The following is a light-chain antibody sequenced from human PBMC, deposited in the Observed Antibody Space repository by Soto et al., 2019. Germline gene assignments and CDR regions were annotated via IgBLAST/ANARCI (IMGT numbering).Light chain of an antibody. CDR1: QTISSW. Sequence: DIQMTQSPSTLSGPLGDRVTITCRASQTISSWLSWYQQKPGKAPNLLIYKASSLESGVPSRFSGSGSGTEFTLTISSLQPEDFATYYCQQSYSTPITFGQGTRLEIK. CDR3: QQSYSTPIT. CDR2: KAS. J-gene: IGKJ5*01. V-gene: IGKV1-5*03.